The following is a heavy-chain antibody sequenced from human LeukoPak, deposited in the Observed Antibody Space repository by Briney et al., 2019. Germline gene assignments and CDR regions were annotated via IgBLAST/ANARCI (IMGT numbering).Heavy chain of an antibody. J-gene: IGHJ4*02. D-gene: IGHD3-10*01. CDR2: IIPIFGTA. CDR1: GGTFSSYA. CDR3: ARASGSYYYGSGSYTY. V-gene: IGHV1-69*05. Sequence: ASVKVSCKASGGTFSSYAISWVRQAPGQGLEWMGGIIPIFGTANYAQKFQGRVTITTDESTSTAYMVLSSLRSEDTAVYYCARASGSYYYGSGSYTYWGQGTLVTVFS.